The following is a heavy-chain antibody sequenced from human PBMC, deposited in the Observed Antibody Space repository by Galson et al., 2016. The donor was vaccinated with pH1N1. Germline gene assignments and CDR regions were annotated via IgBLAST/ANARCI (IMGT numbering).Heavy chain of an antibody. V-gene: IGHV2-70*01. CDR3: ARFLYGDYSTYFDY. D-gene: IGHD4-17*01. CDR2: IDWDDDK. Sequence: PALVKPTQTLTLATFSGFLLSTSGMCLSWIRQPPGKALEWLALIDWDDDKYYSASLKTRLTISKDTSKNQVVLTMTNLDPVDTATYYCARFLYGDYSTYFDYWGQGTLLTVSS. J-gene: IGHJ4*02. CDR1: GFLLSTSGMC.